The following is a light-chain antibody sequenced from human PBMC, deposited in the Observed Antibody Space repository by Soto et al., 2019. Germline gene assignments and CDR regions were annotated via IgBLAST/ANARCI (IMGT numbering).Light chain of an antibody. CDR3: SSYTSSSTLAV. J-gene: IGLJ2*01. V-gene: IGLV2-14*01. CDR1: SSDIGGYNY. CDR2: DVN. Sequence: QSVLTQPASVSGSPGQSITISCTGTSSDIGGYNYVSWYQQDPGKAPKLMIYDVNNRPSGVSNRFSGSKSGNTASLTISGHQAEDEAYYYCSSYTSSSTLAVFGGGTQVTVL.